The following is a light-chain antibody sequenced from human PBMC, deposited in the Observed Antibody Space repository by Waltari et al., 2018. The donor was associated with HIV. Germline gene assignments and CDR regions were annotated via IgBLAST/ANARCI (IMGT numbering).Light chain of an antibody. CDR2: KAS. CDR3: QQYNSDST. CDR1: QNINSW. J-gene: IGKJ1*01. V-gene: IGKV1-5*03. Sequence: DIQMTQPPSTLSASVGDRVTITCRASQNINSWLAWYQQKPGKAPKLLIYKASSLESGVPSRFSGSKSGTEFTLTISSLQPDDFATYYCQQYNSDSTFGQGTKVEIK.